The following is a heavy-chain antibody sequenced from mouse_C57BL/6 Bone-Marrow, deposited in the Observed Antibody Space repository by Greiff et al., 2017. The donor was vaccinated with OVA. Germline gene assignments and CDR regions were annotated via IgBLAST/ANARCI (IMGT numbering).Heavy chain of an antibody. CDR2: INPNNGGT. Sequence: EVQLQQSGPELVKPGASVKIPCKASGYTFTDYNMDWVKQSHGKSLEWIGDINPNNGGTIYNQKFKGKATLTVDKSSSTAYMELRSLTSEDTAVYYCARSPEGYAMDYWGQGTSVTVSS. V-gene: IGHV1-18*01. J-gene: IGHJ4*01. CDR1: GYTFTDYN. CDR3: ARSPEGYAMDY.